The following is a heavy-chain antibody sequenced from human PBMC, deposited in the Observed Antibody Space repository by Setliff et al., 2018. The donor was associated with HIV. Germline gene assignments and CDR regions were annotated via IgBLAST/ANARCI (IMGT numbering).Heavy chain of an antibody. D-gene: IGHD5-12*01. Sequence: SVKVSCKASGGTFSSYAISWVRQAPGQGLEWMGGIIPIFGTANYAQKFQGRVTITADESTTTVYMEVGSLKSEDTALYYCARGPLYGYDRGYFDYWGQGTLVTVSS. V-gene: IGHV1-69*13. CDR2: IIPIFGTA. CDR1: GGTFSSYA. J-gene: IGHJ4*02. CDR3: ARGPLYGYDRGYFDY.